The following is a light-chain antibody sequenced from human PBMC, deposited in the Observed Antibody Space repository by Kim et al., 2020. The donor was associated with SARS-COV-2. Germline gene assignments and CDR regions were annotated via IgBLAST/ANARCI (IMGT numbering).Light chain of an antibody. CDR3: QKYNSAPRT. CDR1: QGISNY. Sequence: ASVGDRVTITCRASQGISNYLAWYQQKPGKVPKLLIYAASALQSGVPSRFSVSGSGTDFTLTISSLQPEDVATYYCQKYNSAPRTFGQGTKVEIK. V-gene: IGKV1-27*01. CDR2: AAS. J-gene: IGKJ1*01.